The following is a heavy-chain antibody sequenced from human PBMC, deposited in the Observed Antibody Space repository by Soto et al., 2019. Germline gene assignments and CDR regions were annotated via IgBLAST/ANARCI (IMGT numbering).Heavy chain of an antibody. J-gene: IGHJ4*02. CDR3: ARGGFSSSWRLDF. V-gene: IGHV1-18*04. D-gene: IGHD6-13*01. CDR2: IFPYTGDT. CDR1: AYAFNTYA. Sequence: QAQLVQSGAEVKTPGASVKVSCKTSAYAFNTYAINWVRQAPGQGLEWLGSIFPYTGDTHYSQNLQARVTMTADTSTSTAYMEMTTLTSDDTAVYCCARGGFSSSWRLDFWGRGTLVTVSS.